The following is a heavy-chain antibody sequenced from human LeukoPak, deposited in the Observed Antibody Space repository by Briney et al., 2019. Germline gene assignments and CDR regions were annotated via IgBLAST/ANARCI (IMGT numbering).Heavy chain of an antibody. D-gene: IGHD3-3*01. CDR1: GGSFSGYY. CDR3: AREGTIFGVVFLMDV. CDR2: INHSGST. Sequence: SETLSLTCAVYGGSFSGYYWSWIRQPPGKGLEWIGEINHSGSTNYNPSLKSRVTISVDTSKNQFSLKLSSVTAADTAVYYCAREGTIFGVVFLMDVWGKGTTVTVSS. V-gene: IGHV4-34*01. J-gene: IGHJ6*04.